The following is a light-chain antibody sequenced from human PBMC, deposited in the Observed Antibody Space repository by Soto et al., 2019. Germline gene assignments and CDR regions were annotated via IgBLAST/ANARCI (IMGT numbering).Light chain of an antibody. CDR3: QQYNNWPIT. Sequence: EIVMTQSPATLSVSPGERATLSCRASQSVTNNLAWYQQKPGQAPRLLIYGAFTRATAFPARFSGSGSGTEFTLTISSLQSEDFAVYYCQQYNNWPITFGQGTRLEIK. V-gene: IGKV3-15*01. CDR1: QSVTNN. CDR2: GAF. J-gene: IGKJ5*01.